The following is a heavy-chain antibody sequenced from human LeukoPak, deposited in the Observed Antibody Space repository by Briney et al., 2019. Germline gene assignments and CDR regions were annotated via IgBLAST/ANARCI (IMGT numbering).Heavy chain of an antibody. CDR3: ARAYNSHFDY. V-gene: IGHV3-74*01. CDR2: IKSDGSST. J-gene: IGHJ4*02. D-gene: IGHD1-1*01. Sequence: GGSLRLSCAASGFTFISYWMHWVRQAPGKGLVCVSRIKSDGSSTSYADSVKGRFTISRDDAKNTLYLQMNSLRAEDTAVYYCARAYNSHFDYWGQGALVTVSS. CDR1: GFTFISYW.